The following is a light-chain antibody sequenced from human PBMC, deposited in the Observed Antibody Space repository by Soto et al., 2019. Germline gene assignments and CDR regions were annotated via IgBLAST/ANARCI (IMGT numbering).Light chain of an antibody. J-gene: IGKJ4*01. CDR2: WAS. CDR1: QTISYTSINKTY. V-gene: IGKV4-1*01. CDR3: QQYFSYPLT. Sequence: DIVMTQSPDSLAVSLGERATISCKSSQTISYTSINKTYLAWYQQRPGQPPKLLIYWASIRGSGVPDRLSGSGFGTDFTLTISSLQTEEVAVYYGQQYFSYPLTFGGGTKVEVK.